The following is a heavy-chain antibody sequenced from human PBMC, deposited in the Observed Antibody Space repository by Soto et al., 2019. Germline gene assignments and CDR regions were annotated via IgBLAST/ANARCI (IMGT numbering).Heavy chain of an antibody. CDR3: AKDEYGATLRPYYFDY. CDR1: GFTFSSYA. Sequence: PGGSLRLSCAASGFTFSSYAMNWVRQAPGKGLEWVSAISGSGGSTYYADSVKGRFTISRDNSKNTLYLQMNSLRAEDTAVYYCAKDEYGATLRPYYFDYWGQGTLVTVSS. J-gene: IGHJ4*02. CDR2: ISGSGGST. D-gene: IGHD4-17*01. V-gene: IGHV3-23*01.